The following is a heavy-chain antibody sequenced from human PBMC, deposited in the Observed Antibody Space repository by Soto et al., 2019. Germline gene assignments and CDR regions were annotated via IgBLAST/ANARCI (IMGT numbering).Heavy chain of an antibody. J-gene: IGHJ5*02. V-gene: IGHV4-31*03. CDR2: IYYIGST. Sequence: QVQLHESGPGLVKPSQTLSLTCTVSGGSISSGGYYWNWIRQHPGKGLEWIGYIYYIGSTYYNPSLKSRVTISLDTSKNQFSLKLSSVTAAEPAVYYYARSVFPWGQGTLVTVSS. CDR1: GGSISSGGYY. CDR3: ARSVFP.